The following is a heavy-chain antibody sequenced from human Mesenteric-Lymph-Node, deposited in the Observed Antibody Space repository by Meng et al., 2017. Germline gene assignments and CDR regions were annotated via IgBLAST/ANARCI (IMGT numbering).Heavy chain of an antibody. V-gene: IGHV4-39*07. CDR2: IPHRGSS. CDR3: LRGSGGSV. J-gene: IGHJ1*01. D-gene: IGHD3-10*01. Sequence: QPQLQESGPGLVKPSETLSLTCTVSGGSISSSNSYWGWIRQPPGKGLEWIGEIPHRGSSAYNPSLKSRVSMSIDKSKNQFSLKLTSVTAADTAVYHCLRGSGGSVWGQGTLVTVSS. CDR1: GGSISSSNSY.